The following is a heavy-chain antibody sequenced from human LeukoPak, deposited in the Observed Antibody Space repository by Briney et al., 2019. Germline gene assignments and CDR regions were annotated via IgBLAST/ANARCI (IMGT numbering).Heavy chain of an antibody. Sequence: SVKVSCKASGGTFSSYAISWVRQAPGQGLEWMRGIIPIFGTANYAQKFQGRVTITTDESTSTAYMELSSLRSEDTAVYYCARGAGITGTTSYFDYWGQGTLVTVSS. CDR1: GGTFSSYA. V-gene: IGHV1-69*05. CDR2: IIPIFGTA. CDR3: ARGAGITGTTSYFDY. D-gene: IGHD1-7*01. J-gene: IGHJ4*02.